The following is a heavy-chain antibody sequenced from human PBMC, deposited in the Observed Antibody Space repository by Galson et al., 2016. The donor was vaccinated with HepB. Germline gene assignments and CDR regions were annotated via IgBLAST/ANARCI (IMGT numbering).Heavy chain of an antibody. D-gene: IGHD3-3*01. CDR1: GDSISSGTYY. CDR2: VYSSGST. J-gene: IGHJ3*02. Sequence: TLSLTCSVSGDSISSGTYYWSWIRQPAGRGLEWIGRVYSSGSTNYNPSLKSRATISVDTSKNQFSLRLSSVTAADTALYYCARDTYYFWDGFTRYAFDIWGQGRMVTVSS. CDR3: ARDTYYFWDGFTRYAFDI. V-gene: IGHV4-61*02.